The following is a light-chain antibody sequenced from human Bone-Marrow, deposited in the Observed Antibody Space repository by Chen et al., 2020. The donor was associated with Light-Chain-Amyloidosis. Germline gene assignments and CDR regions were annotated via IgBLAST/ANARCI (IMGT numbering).Light chain of an antibody. CDR3: QQYNNLPLT. CDR2: DAS. V-gene: IGKV1-33*01. Sequence: DIQMTQSPSSLSLSIGDRVTITCQASQDISHYLNWYQQKPGKAPKLLIYDASNLETGVPSRFSGSGFGTDFTFTISSLLPEDIATHYCQQYNNLPLTFGGGTKVEIK. CDR1: QDISHY. J-gene: IGKJ4*01.